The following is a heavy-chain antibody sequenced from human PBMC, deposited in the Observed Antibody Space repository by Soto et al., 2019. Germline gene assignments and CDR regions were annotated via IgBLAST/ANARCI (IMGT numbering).Heavy chain of an antibody. J-gene: IGHJ3*02. CDR2: IYHNENT. CDR3: AGGRQQLVNHDAFDI. Sequence: SETLSLTCAVSGGAISGSHWWSWVRQPPGRPLEWIAEIYHNENTNYNPSLRSRVTISVDKSKNQFSLNLISVTAADTAMYYCAGGRQQLVNHDAFDIWGQGTMVTVSS. V-gene: IGHV4-4*02. CDR1: GGAISGSHW. D-gene: IGHD6-13*01.